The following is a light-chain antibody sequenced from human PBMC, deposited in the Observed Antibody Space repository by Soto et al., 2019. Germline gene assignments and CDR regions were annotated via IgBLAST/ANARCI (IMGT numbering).Light chain of an antibody. CDR3: QSYDSSLSGAI. CDR1: NSNIGAGYD. V-gene: IGLV1-40*01. CDR2: HNN. J-gene: IGLJ2*01. Sequence: QPVLTQPPSVSGAPGQRVTISCTGSNSNIGAGYDVHWYQQLPGTAPKLLIFHNNNRPSGVPYRFSGSKSGTSASLAITGLQADDEADYYCQSYDSSLSGAIFGGGTKLTVL.